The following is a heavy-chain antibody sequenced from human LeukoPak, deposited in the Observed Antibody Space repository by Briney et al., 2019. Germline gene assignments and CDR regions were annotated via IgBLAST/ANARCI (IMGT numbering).Heavy chain of an antibody. V-gene: IGHV3-21*01. CDR3: ARDLAVSDY. Sequence: PGGSLRLSCAASGFAFSTYTMNWVRQAPGKGLEWVSSISSSSSYICYADSVKGRFTISRDNAKNSLYLQMNSLRDEDTAMYYCARDLAVSDYWGQGTLVTVSS. CDR1: GFAFSTYT. J-gene: IGHJ4*02. CDR2: ISSSSSYI.